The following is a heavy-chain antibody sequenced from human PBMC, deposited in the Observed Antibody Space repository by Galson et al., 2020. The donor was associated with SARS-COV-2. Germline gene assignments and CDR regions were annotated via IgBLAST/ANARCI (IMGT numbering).Heavy chain of an antibody. D-gene: IGHD2-2*01. CDR2: IIPILGIA. Sequence: SVKVSCKASGGTFSSYTVSWVRQAPGQGLEWMGRIIPILGIANYAQKFQGRVTITADKSTSTAYMELSSLRSEDTAVYYCARVRDQDIVVVPAASFYYYYGMDVWGQGTTVTVSS. V-gene: IGHV1-69*02. CDR3: ARVRDQDIVVVPAASFYYYYGMDV. CDR1: GGTFSSYT. J-gene: IGHJ6*02.